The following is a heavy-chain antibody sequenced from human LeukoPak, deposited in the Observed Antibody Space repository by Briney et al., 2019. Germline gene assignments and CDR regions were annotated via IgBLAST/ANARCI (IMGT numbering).Heavy chain of an antibody. CDR2: IYGGGTT. CDR1: GFTVSSSY. CDR3: ARDPPSYYYDSSGYERPEDY. Sequence: GGSLRLSCAASGFTVSSSYMSWVRQAPGKGLEWLSVIYGGGTTYYADSVKGRFTISRDNSKNTLYLQMNNLRVEDTAMYYCARDPPSYYYDSSGYERPEDYWGQGTLVTVSS. J-gene: IGHJ4*02. V-gene: IGHV3-53*01. D-gene: IGHD3-22*01.